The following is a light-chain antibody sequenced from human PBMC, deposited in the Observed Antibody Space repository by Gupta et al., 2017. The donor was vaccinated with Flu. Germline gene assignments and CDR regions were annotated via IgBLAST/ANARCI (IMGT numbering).Light chain of an antibody. V-gene: IGLV8-61*01. CDR3: ALYMGSGVSL. J-gene: IGLJ3*02. CDR1: SGSVSTGYS. Sequence: QTVVTQEPSFSVSPGGTVPLPCGLLSGSVSTGYSPTLYQQTPGQAPRPLFSSASPRSSGVPDRFSGSIRGNKAALTIAGAQADDESYYYCALYMGSGVSLFGGGTKLTVL. CDR2: SAS.